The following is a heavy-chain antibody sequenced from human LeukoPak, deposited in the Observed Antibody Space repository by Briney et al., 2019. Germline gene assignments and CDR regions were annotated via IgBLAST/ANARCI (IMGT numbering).Heavy chain of an antibody. CDR1: GFTFSSYA. J-gene: IGHJ4*02. CDR2: ISSNGGST. D-gene: IGHD2-21*02. V-gene: IGHV3-64*01. CDR3: ARGMTRFDY. Sequence: GGSLRLSCAASGFTFSSYAMHWVRQAPGKGLEYVSAISSNGGSTYYANSVKGRFTISRDNSKNTLYLQMGSLRAEDMAVYYCARGMTRFDYWGQGTLVTVSS.